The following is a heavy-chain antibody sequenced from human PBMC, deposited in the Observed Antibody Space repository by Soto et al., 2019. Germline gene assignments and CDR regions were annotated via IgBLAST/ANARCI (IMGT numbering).Heavy chain of an antibody. Sequence: ASVKVSCKASGYTFTSYDINWVRQSTGQGLEWMGWMNPNSGNTGYAQKFQGRVTMTRNTSISTAYMELSSLRSEDTAVYYCARGRGSPYYDILTGYYNDYYYYYMDVWGKGTTVTVSS. CDR2: MNPNSGNT. CDR3: ARGRGSPYYDILTGYYNDYYYYYMDV. J-gene: IGHJ6*03. V-gene: IGHV1-8*01. CDR1: GYTFTSYD. D-gene: IGHD3-9*01.